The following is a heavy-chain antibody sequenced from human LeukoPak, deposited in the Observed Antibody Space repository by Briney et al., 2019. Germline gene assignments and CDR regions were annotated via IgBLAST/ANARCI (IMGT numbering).Heavy chain of an antibody. Sequence: PGGSLRLSCAASGFTFTIYWMSWVRQAPGEGLEWVANINQDGSEKYYVDSVKGRFTISRDNAKNPLYLQMNSLRAEDTAVFYCARGVGGADYWGQGTLVTVSS. CDR3: ARGVGGADY. D-gene: IGHD2-21*01. J-gene: IGHJ4*02. CDR1: GFTFTIYW. CDR2: INQDGSEK. V-gene: IGHV3-7*01.